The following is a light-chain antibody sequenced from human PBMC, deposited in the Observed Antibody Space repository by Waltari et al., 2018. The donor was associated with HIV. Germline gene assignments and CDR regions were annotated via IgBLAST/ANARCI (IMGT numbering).Light chain of an antibody. CDR1: QSVGSK. J-gene: IGKJ1*01. V-gene: IGKV3-15*01. Sequence: ELVMTQSPDTLSVSPGERATLSCRASQSVGSKLAWYQQKPGQAPRLLFSGASTRATGIPARFTASGSGTEFTLTISSLQSEDYAIYYCQDYSDWPRTFGQGTKVEMK. CDR3: QDYSDWPRT. CDR2: GAS.